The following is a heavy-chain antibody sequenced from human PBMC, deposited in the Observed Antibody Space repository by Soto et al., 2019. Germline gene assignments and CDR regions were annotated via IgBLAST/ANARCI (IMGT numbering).Heavy chain of an antibody. V-gene: IGHV3-48*01. CDR2: ISAGGTTI. Sequence: EVQLVESGGGLIQPGGSLRLSCAASGFTFSSYKMNWVRQAPGKGLEWVSYISAGGTTIYYADSVEGRFTISRDNAKNSLYLQRNGLRAEDTAVYYCVRRCDTFDYWGQGILVTVSS. CDR3: VRRCDTFDY. D-gene: IGHD3-9*01. J-gene: IGHJ4*02. CDR1: GFTFSSYK.